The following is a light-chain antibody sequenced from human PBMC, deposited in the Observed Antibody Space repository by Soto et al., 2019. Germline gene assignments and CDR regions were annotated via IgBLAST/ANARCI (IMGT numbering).Light chain of an antibody. J-gene: IGLJ3*02. Sequence: NFMLTQPHSVSESPGKTVTISCTGSSGNIATHYVQWYQQRPGSAPTTVIYEDNQRPSGVPDRFSGSIDSSSNSASLTISGLKTEDEADYFCQSYDSSNPWVFGGGTKLTVL. CDR1: SGNIATHY. CDR2: EDN. CDR3: QSYDSSNPWV. V-gene: IGLV6-57*02.